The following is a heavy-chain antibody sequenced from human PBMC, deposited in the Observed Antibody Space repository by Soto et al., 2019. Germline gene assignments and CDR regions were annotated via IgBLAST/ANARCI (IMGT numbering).Heavy chain of an antibody. CDR2: IYYSGST. J-gene: IGHJ6*02. Sequence: PSETLSLTCTVSGGSISSSSYYWGWIRQPPGKGLEWIGSIYYSGSTYYNPSLKSRVTISVDTSKNQFSLKLSSVTAADTAVYYCARQGAPYYYGSGSRKAPYYYYGMDVWGQGTTVT. CDR3: ARQGAPYYYGSGSRKAPYYYYGMDV. CDR1: GGSISSSSYY. V-gene: IGHV4-39*01. D-gene: IGHD3-10*01.